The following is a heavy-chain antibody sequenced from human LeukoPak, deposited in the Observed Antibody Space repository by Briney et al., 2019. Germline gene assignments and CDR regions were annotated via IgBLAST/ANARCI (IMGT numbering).Heavy chain of an antibody. CDR1: GYTVTGYY. CDR3: ASSPAGYYYGMDV. J-gene: IGHJ6*02. D-gene: IGHD6-13*01. V-gene: IGHV1-2*02. Sequence: ASVKVSSKASGYTVTGYYMHWVRQAPGQGLEWMGWINPNSGGTNYAQKFQGRVTMTRDTSISTAYMELSRLRSDDTAVYYCASSPAGYYYGMDVWGQGTTVTVSS. CDR2: INPNSGGT.